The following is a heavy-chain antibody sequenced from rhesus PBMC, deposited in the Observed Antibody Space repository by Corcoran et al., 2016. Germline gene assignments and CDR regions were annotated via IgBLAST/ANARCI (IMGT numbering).Heavy chain of an antibody. D-gene: IGHD3-16*01. CDR1: GFTFNNYW. CDR3: TSYSSSWSSFEY. V-gene: IGHV3-16*02. CDR2: IKKNAAGGTV. J-gene: IGHJ4*01. Sequence: EVQLVQSGGDLVQPGGSLRLSCAASGFTFNNYWMNWVRQDPGKGLDWVGRIKKNAAGGTVVYAESVEGRFTISRDESKNTLYLQMNSLKNEDTAVYYCTSYSSSWSSFEYWGQGALVTVSS.